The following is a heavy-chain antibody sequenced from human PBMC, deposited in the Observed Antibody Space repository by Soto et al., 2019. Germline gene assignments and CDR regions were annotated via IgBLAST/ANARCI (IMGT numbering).Heavy chain of an antibody. V-gene: IGHV3-23*01. CDR3: AKNAATAEVFDRYYYYFGLDV. CDR2: ISGSGGST. D-gene: IGHD6-25*01. J-gene: IGHJ6*02. Sequence: GGSLRLSCAASGFTFSSYAMSWVRQAPGKGLEWVSAISGSGGSTYYADSVKGRFTISRDNSKNTLYLQMNSLRAEDTAVYYCAKNAATAEVFDRYYYYFGLDVWGQGTTVTVSS. CDR1: GFTFSSYA.